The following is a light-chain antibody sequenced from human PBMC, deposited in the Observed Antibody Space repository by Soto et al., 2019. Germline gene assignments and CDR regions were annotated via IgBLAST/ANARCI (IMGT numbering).Light chain of an antibody. J-gene: IGKJ5*01. CDR2: GGS. Sequence: EIVLTQSPATLSLSPGERATLSCRASQSVSSSYLAWYQQEPGQSPRLLIYGGSTRATAIPDRFSGSGSGADFTLTISRLEPEDFAVYYCQQYGTSPPAITFGQGTRLEI. V-gene: IGKV3-20*01. CDR3: QQYGTSPPAIT. CDR1: QSVSSSY.